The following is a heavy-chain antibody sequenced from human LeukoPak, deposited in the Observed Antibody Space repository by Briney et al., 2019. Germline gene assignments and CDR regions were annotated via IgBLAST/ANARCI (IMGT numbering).Heavy chain of an antibody. Sequence: GGSLPLSRAACGFTYSSYCINWVRQAGARGVEWVAFIRSSSSYIYYAGPGKGPFPVHRDNGKNSMYLQMNSLRAEDTAGYYCARDPIRDTAMANYFDYWGQGTLVTVSS. J-gene: IGHJ4*02. V-gene: IGHV3-21*01. CDR1: GFTYSSYC. CDR2: IRSSSSYI. CDR3: ARDPIRDTAMANYFDY. D-gene: IGHD5-18*01.